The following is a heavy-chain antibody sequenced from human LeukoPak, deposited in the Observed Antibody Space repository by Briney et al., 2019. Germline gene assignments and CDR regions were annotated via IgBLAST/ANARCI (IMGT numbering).Heavy chain of an antibody. CDR3: ARAILGYFDY. V-gene: IGHV3-66*01. D-gene: IGHD6-13*01. Sequence: PGGSLRLSCAASGFTVSSNYIIWVRQAPGKGLEWVSVIYYGSSTYYADSVKGRFTISRDNSENALYLQTSSLGAEDTAVYYCARAILGYFDYWGQGTLVTVSS. CDR1: GFTVSSNY. J-gene: IGHJ4*02. CDR2: IYYGSST.